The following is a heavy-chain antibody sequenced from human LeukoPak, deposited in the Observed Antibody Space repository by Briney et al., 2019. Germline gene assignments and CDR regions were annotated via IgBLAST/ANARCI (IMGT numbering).Heavy chain of an antibody. V-gene: IGHV3-21*01. D-gene: IGHD1-1*01. CDR1: GFTFSSYS. CDR2: ISSSSSSI. CDR3: ARDRGATGTTKDY. Sequence: KPGGSLRLSCAASGFTFSSYSLNWVRQAPGKGLEWVSSISSSSSSIYYADSVKGRFTISRDNAKNSLYLQMNSLRADDTAVYYCARDRGATGTTKDYWGQGTLVTVSS. J-gene: IGHJ4*02.